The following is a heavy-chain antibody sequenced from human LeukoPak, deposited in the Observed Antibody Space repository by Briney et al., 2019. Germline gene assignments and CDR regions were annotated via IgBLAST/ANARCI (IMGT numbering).Heavy chain of an antibody. Sequence: SETLSLTCAVYGGSFSGYYWSWIRQPPGKGLEWIGYIYYSGSTNYNPSLKSRVTISVDTSKNQFSLKLSSVTAADTAVYYCARDGRPYYDFWSGYYNNPYYYYGMDVWGQGTTVTVSS. D-gene: IGHD3-3*01. CDR3: ARDGRPYYDFWSGYYNNPYYYYGMDV. CDR2: IYYSGST. V-gene: IGHV4-59*01. J-gene: IGHJ6*02. CDR1: GGSFSGYY.